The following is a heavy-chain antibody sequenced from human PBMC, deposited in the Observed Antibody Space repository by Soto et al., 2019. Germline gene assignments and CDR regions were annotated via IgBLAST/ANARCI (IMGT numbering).Heavy chain of an antibody. CDR2: TSASGDST. J-gene: IGHJ4*02. CDR1: GFTFSSYA. Sequence: GGSLRLSCAASGFTFSSYAMNWVRQAPGKGLQWVSATSASGDSTYYADSVKGRFTISRDNSKNTLYLQMNSLRAEDTAVYYCAKCPAGYTVTTACGLDYWGQGTLVTVSS. D-gene: IGHD4-17*01. CDR3: AKCPAGYTVTTACGLDY. V-gene: IGHV3-23*01.